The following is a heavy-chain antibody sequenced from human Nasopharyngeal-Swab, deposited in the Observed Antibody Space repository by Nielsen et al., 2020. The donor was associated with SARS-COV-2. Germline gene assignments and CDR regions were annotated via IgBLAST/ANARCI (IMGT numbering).Heavy chain of an antibody. Sequence: VRQAPGKGLEWVAVISYDGSNKYYADSVKGRFTISRDNSKNTLDLQMNSLTTDGTAVYYCAKDRSSSWYYFYGMDVWGQGTTVTVSS. CDR2: ISYDGSNK. J-gene: IGHJ6*02. V-gene: IGHV3-30*18. CDR3: AKDRSSSWYYFYGMDV. D-gene: IGHD6-13*01.